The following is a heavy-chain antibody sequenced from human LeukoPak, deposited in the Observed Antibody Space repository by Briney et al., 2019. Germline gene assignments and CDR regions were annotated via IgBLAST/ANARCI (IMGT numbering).Heavy chain of an antibody. J-gene: IGHJ4*02. D-gene: IGHD2-15*01. CDR1: GFSFDDYA. Sequence: PGGSLRLSCAASGFSFDDYAMFWVRQAPGKGLEWVSGISWNSGTIDYADSVKGRFSISRDNAKNCLYLQMNSLRAEDTALYYCARKELTYYSYAMDDWGQGTLVIVSS. CDR3: ARKELTYYSYAMDD. V-gene: IGHV3-9*01. CDR2: ISWNSGTI.